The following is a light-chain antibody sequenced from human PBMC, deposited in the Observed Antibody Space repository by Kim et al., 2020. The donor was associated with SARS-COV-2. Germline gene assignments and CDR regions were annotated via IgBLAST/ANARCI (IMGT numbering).Light chain of an antibody. Sequence: GPQGERAPPSCRASQNVAYHLGWYQQRPGQAPRLLIYAASTRAAGFPARFSGRGSGTEFTLTISSLESEDFAVYYCQQYTNWPRTFGQGTKVDIK. CDR1: QNVAYH. V-gene: IGKV3-15*01. CDR2: AAS. CDR3: QQYTNWPRT. J-gene: IGKJ1*01.